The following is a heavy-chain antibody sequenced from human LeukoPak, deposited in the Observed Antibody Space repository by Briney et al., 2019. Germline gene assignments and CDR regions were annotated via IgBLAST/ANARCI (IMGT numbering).Heavy chain of an antibody. CDR3: ARGGVGATTYY. J-gene: IGHJ4*02. CDR2: INHSGST. V-gene: IGHV4-34*01. CDR1: GASISSNY. Sequence: SETLSLTCTVSGASISSNYWTWIRQPPGKGLEWIGEINHSGSTNYNPSLKSRVTISVDTSKNQFSLKLSSVTAADTAVYYCARGGVGATTYYWGQGTLVTVSS. D-gene: IGHD1-26*01.